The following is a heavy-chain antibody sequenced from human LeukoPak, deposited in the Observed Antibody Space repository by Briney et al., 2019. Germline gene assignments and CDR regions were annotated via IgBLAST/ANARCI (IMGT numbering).Heavy chain of an antibody. J-gene: IGHJ5*02. CDR1: GGSISSYY. CDR2: IYHSGST. CDR3: AKADFSGSYRNWFDP. D-gene: IGHD1-26*01. Sequence: KSSETLSLTCTDSGGSISSYYWSWIRQPPGKGLEWIGYIYHSGSTNYNSSLKSRVTISVDTSKNQFSVKLSSVTAAYTAEYYCAKADFSGSYRNWFDPWGQGTLVTVSS. V-gene: IGHV4-59*08.